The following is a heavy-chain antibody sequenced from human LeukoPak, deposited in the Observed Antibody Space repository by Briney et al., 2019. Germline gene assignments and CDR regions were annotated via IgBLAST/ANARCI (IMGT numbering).Heavy chain of an antibody. Sequence: GGSLRLSCAASGFIFSSYSINWVRQDPGKGLEWVSSISSSRSYIHYADSVKGRFTISRDDAKNSLYLQMSNLRAEDTAVYYCARDLGGGFFDYWGQGTLVTVSS. CDR1: GFIFSSYS. CDR3: ARDLGGGFFDY. V-gene: IGHV3-21*01. CDR2: ISSSRSYI. J-gene: IGHJ4*02. D-gene: IGHD3-16*01.